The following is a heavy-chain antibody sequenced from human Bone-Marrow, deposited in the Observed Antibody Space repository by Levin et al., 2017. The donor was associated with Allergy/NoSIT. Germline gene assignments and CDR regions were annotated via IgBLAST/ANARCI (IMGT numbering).Heavy chain of an antibody. D-gene: IGHD3-3*01. V-gene: IGHV4-34*01. J-gene: IGHJ4*02. Sequence: GSLRLSCAVYGGSFSGYYWSWIRQPPGKGLEWIGEINHSGSTNYNPSLKSRVTISVDTSKNQFSLKLSSVTAADTAVYYCARVNPRNPGFFGVVMGPNYFDYWGQGTLVTVSS. CDR1: GGSFSGYY. CDR2: INHSGST. CDR3: ARVNPRNPGFFGVVMGPNYFDY.